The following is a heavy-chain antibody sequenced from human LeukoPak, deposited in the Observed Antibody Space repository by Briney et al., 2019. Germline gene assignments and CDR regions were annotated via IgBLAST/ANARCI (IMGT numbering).Heavy chain of an antibody. J-gene: IGHJ6*02. CDR2: ISSGSSTI. V-gene: IGHV3-48*04. CDR1: GFTFSTYA. Sequence: GGSLRLSCAASGFTFSTYAMNWVRQAPGKGLEWVPYISSGSSTIYYADSVRGRFTISRDNAKNSLYLLMNSLRAEDTAVYYCARGPYYGMDVWGQGTTVTVSS. CDR3: ARGPYYGMDV.